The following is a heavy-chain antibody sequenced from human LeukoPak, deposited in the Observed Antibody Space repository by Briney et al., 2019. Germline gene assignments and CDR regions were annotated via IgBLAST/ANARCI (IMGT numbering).Heavy chain of an antibody. CDR1: GYTVTSYY. V-gene: IGHV1-46*01. CDR3: ARQVYYYDSSGYPYFDY. D-gene: IGHD3-22*01. CDR2: INPSGGST. J-gene: IGHJ4*02. Sequence: ASVTVSCKASGYTVTSYYMHWVRQAPGQGLEWMGIINPSGGSTSYAQKFQGRVTMTRDTSTSTVYMELSSLRSEDTAVYYCARQVYYYDSSGYPYFDYWGQGTLVTVSS.